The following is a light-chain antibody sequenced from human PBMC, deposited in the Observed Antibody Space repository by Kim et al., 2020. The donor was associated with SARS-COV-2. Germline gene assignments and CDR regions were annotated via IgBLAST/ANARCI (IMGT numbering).Light chain of an antibody. Sequence: SPGERASPSCRASQSVSSSYLAWYQQKPGQAPSLLIYGASSRATGIPDRFSGSGSGTDFTLTISRLEPEDFAVYYCRQYGSSKWTFGQGTKVDIK. CDR2: GAS. J-gene: IGKJ1*01. CDR3: RQYGSSKWT. CDR1: QSVSSSY. V-gene: IGKV3-20*01.